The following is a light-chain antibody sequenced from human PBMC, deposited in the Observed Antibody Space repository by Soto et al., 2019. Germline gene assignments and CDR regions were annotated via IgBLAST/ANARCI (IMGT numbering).Light chain of an antibody. CDR3: QHYDGSPRT. CDR1: QSVKNDY. V-gene: IGKV3-20*01. Sequence: ETVLTQCPATVSLSPGERATLYCRTCQSVKNDYLAWYQQKPGQAPRLLVYGIFNRATGVPARFSGSGSGTDFTLTISGPEPEDSAVYYCQHYDGSPRTFGQGTKVDIK. J-gene: IGKJ2*01. CDR2: GIF.